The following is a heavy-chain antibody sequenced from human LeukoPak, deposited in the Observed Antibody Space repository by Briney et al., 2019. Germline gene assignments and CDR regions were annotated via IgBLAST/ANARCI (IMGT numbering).Heavy chain of an antibody. CDR2: VSGSGGTT. CDR1: GFTFSSYA. Sequence: GGSLRLSCAASGFTFSSYAMSWVRQAPGKGLEWVSAVSGSGGTTYYADSVKGRSTISRDNSNNTLYLQMNSLRGEDTAVYYCAKVPLPAIVAGPDYWGQGTLVTVSS. J-gene: IGHJ4*02. D-gene: IGHD5-12*01. V-gene: IGHV3-23*01. CDR3: AKVPLPAIVAGPDY.